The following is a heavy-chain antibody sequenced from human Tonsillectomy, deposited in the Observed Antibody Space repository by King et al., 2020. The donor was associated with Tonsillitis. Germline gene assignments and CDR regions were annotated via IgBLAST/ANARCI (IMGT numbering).Heavy chain of an antibody. V-gene: IGHV1-69*01. Sequence: QLVQSGAEVKKPGSSVKVSCKASGGTFSSYAISWVRQAPGQGLEWMGGIIPIFGTASYAQKFQGRVTIIADESTSTVYMELSSLRSEDTAVYYCARDGMDYYDSSVTEQRYWFDPWGQGTLVTVSS. CDR3: ARDGMDYYDSSVTEQRYWFDP. D-gene: IGHD3-22*01. CDR2: IIPIFGTA. CDR1: GGTFSSYA. J-gene: IGHJ5*02.